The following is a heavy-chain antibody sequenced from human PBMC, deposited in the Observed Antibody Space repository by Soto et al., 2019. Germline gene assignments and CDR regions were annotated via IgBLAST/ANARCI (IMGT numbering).Heavy chain of an antibody. Sequence: PXATLSLTCTVSGGSIRGYYGTWIRQPPGKGLEWIGYINYSVTTKYNPSLNSRVTISADTSQNQISLRLTSVTAADTALYYCAREVASYGSTYFDYWGQGTLVTVSS. V-gene: IGHV4-59*01. CDR2: INYSVTT. D-gene: IGHD3-16*01. J-gene: IGHJ4*02. CDR1: GGSIRGYY. CDR3: AREVASYGSTYFDY.